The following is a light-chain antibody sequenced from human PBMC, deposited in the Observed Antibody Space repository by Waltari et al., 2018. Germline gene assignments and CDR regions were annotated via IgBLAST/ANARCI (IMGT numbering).Light chain of an antibody. CDR1: SSNIGNNY. Sequence: QSMLTQPPSVSAAPGQKVTISCSGSSSNIGNNYVSWYQQLPGTAPKLLIYENDKRPSGIPDRFSGSKSGTSATLGITGLQTGDEADYYCGTWDSSLSPLWVFGGGTKLTVL. V-gene: IGLV1-51*01. CDR2: END. CDR3: GTWDSSLSPLWV. J-gene: IGLJ3*02.